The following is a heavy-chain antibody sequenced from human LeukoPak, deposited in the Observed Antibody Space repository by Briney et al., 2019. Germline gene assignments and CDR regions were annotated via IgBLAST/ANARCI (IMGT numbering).Heavy chain of an antibody. CDR1: GYTFTGYY. D-gene: IGHD4-17*01. V-gene: IGHV1-2*02. J-gene: IGHJ4*02. CDR3: AKLSRGEPNDY. CDR2: INPDSGGT. Sequence: GASVKVSCKASGYTFTGYYIHWVRQAPEQGLEWMGWINPDSGGTNYAQKFQGRVTMTRDTSISTAYMEPSRLRSDDTATYYCAKLSRGEPNDYWGQRTLVTVSS.